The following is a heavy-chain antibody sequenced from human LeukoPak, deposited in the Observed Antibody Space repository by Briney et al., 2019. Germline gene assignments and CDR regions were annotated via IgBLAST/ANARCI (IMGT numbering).Heavy chain of an antibody. CDR2: INPNSGGT. Sequence: ASVKVSCKASGYTFTAYYMHWVRQAPGQGLEWMGWINPNSGGTKYAQKFQGRVTMTRDTSITTAYMDLSRLRSDDTAMYYCARVRGSWQNNIPDYWGQGTLVTVSS. CDR3: ARVRGSWQNNIPDY. J-gene: IGHJ4*02. D-gene: IGHD6-13*01. V-gene: IGHV1-2*02. CDR1: GYTFTAYY.